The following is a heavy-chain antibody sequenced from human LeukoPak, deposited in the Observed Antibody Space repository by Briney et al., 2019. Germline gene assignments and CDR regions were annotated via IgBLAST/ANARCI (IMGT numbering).Heavy chain of an antibody. CDR2: IYYSGST. CDR3: ARGESGSYYALDY. V-gene: IGHV4-59*12. Sequence: PSETLSLTCTVSGGSITSYYWSWIRQPPRKGLEWIGYIYYSGSTKYNPSLKSRVTMSVDTSKNQFSLKLSSVTAADTAVYYCARGESGSYYALDYWGQGTLVTVSS. J-gene: IGHJ4*02. CDR1: GGSITSYY. D-gene: IGHD1-26*01.